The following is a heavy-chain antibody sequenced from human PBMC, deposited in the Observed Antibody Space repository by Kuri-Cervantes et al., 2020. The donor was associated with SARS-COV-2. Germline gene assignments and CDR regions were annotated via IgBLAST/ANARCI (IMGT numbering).Heavy chain of an antibody. J-gene: IGHJ4*02. Sequence: GGSLRLSCAASGFTVSSNYMSWVRQAPGKGLEWVSVIYSGGSTYYADSVKGRFTISRDNSKNTLYLRMNSLRAEDTAVYYCASIVTGDSSGYYWGQGTLVTVS. CDR1: GFTVSSNY. CDR3: ASIVTGDSSGYY. D-gene: IGHD3-22*01. CDR2: IYSGGST. V-gene: IGHV3-53*01.